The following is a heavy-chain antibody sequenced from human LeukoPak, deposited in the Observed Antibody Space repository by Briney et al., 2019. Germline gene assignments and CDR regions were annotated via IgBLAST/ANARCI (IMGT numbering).Heavy chain of an antibody. J-gene: IGHJ4*02. Sequence: PSETLSLTCTVSGGSISSYYWSWIRQPPGKGLEWIGSIYHSGSTYYNPSLKSRVTISVDTSKNQFSLKLSSVTAADTAVYYCARDPGTINYWGQGTLVTVSS. V-gene: IGHV4-59*12. CDR2: IYHSGST. CDR1: GGSISSYY. D-gene: IGHD1-1*01. CDR3: ARDPGTINY.